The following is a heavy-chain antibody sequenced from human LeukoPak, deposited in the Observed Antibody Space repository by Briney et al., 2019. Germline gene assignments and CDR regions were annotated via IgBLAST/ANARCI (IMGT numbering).Heavy chain of an antibody. J-gene: IGHJ3*02. CDR2: INHSGST. D-gene: IGHD3-16*01. CDR3: AHEVQGGPLARFAFDI. V-gene: IGHV4-34*01. CDR1: GGSFSGYY. Sequence: SETLSLTCAVYGGSFSGYYWSWIRQPPGKGLEWIGKINHSGSTNYNPSLKSRVTISVDTSKNQFSLKLSSVTAADTAVYYCAHEVQGGPLARFAFDIWGQGTMVTVSS.